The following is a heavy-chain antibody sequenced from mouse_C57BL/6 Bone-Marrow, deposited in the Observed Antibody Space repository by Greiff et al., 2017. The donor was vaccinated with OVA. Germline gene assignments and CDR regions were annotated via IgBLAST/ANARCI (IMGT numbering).Heavy chain of an antibody. CDR3: AREAHYYGSSYDAMDY. V-gene: IGHV7-1*01. Sequence: EVMLVESGGGLVQSGRSLRLSCATSGFTFSDFYMEWVRQAPGKGLEWIAASRNKANDYTTEYSASVKGRFIVSRDTSQSNLYLQMNTLRAEDTAIYYCAREAHYYGSSYDAMDYWGQGTSVTVSS. D-gene: IGHD1-1*01. CDR1: GFTFSDFY. CDR2: SRNKANDYTT. J-gene: IGHJ4*01.